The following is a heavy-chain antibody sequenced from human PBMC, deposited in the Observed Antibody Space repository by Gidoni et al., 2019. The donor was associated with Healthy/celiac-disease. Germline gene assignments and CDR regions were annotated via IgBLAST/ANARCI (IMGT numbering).Heavy chain of an antibody. V-gene: IGHV2-70*01. CDR2: IDWDDDK. CDR3: ARITYYDFWSGYDGYYYYGMDV. D-gene: IGHD3-3*01. Sequence: QVTLRESGPALVKPTQTLTLTCTFSGFSLSTSGMCVSWIRQPPGKALEWLALIDWDDDKYYSTSLKTRLTISKDTSKNQVVLTMTNMDPVDTATYYCARITYYDFWSGYDGYYYYGMDVWGQGTTVTVSS. J-gene: IGHJ6*02. CDR1: GFSLSTSGMC.